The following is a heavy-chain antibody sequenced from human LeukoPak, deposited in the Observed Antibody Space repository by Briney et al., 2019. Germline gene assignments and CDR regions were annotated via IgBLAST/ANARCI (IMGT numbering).Heavy chain of an antibody. CDR2: ITNAAGTT. CDR1: GLTFSTYA. Sequence: GGSLRLSCAGSGLTFSTYAMAWVRQAPGKGLEWVSSITNAAGTTSHADSVKGRFTISRDNSKNTLYLQMNSLRGEDTAVYYCAKDGLSGYNFDYWGQGTLVTVSS. CDR3: AKDGLSGYNFDY. V-gene: IGHV3-23*01. J-gene: IGHJ4*02. D-gene: IGHD5-24*01.